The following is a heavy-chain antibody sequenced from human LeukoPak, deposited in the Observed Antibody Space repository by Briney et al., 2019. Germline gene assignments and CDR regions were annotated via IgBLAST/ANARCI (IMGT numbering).Heavy chain of an antibody. J-gene: IGHJ3*02. V-gene: IGHV4-59*01. CDR3: ARDFGVRRPTSKNDAFDM. CDR2: IYYSGST. D-gene: IGHD3-10*01. CDR1: GGSISSYY. Sequence: SETLSLTCTVPGGSISSYYWSWIRQPPGKGLECIGYIYYSGSTNYNPSLKSRVTISVDTSKNQFSLKLSSVTAADTAVYYCARDFGVRRPTSKNDAFDMWGQGTMVTVSS.